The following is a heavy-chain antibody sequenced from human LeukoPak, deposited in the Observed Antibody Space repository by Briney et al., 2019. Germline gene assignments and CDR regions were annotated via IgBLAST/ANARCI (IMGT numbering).Heavy chain of an antibody. D-gene: IGHD6-19*01. Sequence: GGSLRLSCAASGFTFSSYEMNWVRQAPGKGLGWLSYISSGSTIYDADSVKGRFTSSRDNAKNSLYLQMNSLRAEDTAVYYCARESIAVAGAPFDCWGQGTLVTVAS. CDR1: GFTFSSYE. V-gene: IGHV3-48*03. J-gene: IGHJ4*02. CDR2: ISSGSTI. CDR3: ARESIAVAGAPFDC.